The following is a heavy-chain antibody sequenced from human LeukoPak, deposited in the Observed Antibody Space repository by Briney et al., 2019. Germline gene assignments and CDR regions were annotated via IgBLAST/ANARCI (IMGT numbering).Heavy chain of an antibody. CDR2: INHSGST. D-gene: IGHD3-10*01. V-gene: IGHV4-34*01. Sequence: SETLSLTCAVYGGSFSGYYWSWIRQPPGKGLEWIGEINHSGSTNYNPSLKSRVTISVDTSKNQFSLKLSSVTAADTAVYYCARGGRGDAWGQGTLVTVSS. CDR3: ARGGRGDA. J-gene: IGHJ5*02. CDR1: GGSFSGYY.